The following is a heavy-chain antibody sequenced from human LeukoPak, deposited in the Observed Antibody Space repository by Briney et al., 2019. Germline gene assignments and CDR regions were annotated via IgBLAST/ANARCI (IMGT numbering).Heavy chain of an antibody. J-gene: IGHJ4*02. D-gene: IGHD5-12*01. V-gene: IGHV5-10-1*01. CDR2: IDPSDSYT. Sequence: GESLKISCKGSGYSFTSYWISWERQMPGKGLEWMGRIDPSDSYTSYSPSFQGHVTISADKSISTAYLQWSSLKASDTAMYYCARWAIVATSPSLFDYWGQGTLVTVSS. CDR1: GYSFTSYW. CDR3: ARWAIVATSPSLFDY.